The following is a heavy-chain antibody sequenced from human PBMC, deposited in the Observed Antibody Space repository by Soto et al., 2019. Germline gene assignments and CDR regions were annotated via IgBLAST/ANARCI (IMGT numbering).Heavy chain of an antibody. D-gene: IGHD3-3*01. V-gene: IGHV5-51*01. Sequence: GESLKISCKGSGYSFTSYWIGWVRQMPVKGLEWMGIIYPGDSDTRYSPSFQGQVTISADKSISTAYLQWSSLKASDTAMYYCARSAAPYYDFWSGPPGDYMDVWGKGTTVTVSS. CDR2: IYPGDSDT. CDR1: GYSFTSYW. J-gene: IGHJ6*03. CDR3: ARSAAPYYDFWSGPPGDYMDV.